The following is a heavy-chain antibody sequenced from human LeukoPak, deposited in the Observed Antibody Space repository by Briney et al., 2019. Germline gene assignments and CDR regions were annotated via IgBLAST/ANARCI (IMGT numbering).Heavy chain of an antibody. Sequence: GGSLRLSCAASGFTFSNAWMSWVRQAPGKGLEWVSSISSSSSYIYYADSVKGRFTISRDNAKNSLYLQMNSLRAEDTAVYYCARDRRELSFYFDYWGQGTLVTVSS. D-gene: IGHD1-26*01. CDR3: ARDRRELSFYFDY. CDR1: GFTFSNAW. J-gene: IGHJ4*02. V-gene: IGHV3-21*01. CDR2: ISSSSSYI.